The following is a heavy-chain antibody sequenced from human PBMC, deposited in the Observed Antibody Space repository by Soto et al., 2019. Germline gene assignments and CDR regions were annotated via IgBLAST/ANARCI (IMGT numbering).Heavy chain of an antibody. CDR1: GYTFISYD. D-gene: IGHD3-22*01. CDR3: ARARGTITTSDY. V-gene: IGHV1-8*01. Sequence: ASVKVSCKAFGYTFISYDINWVRQATGQGLEWMAWLNPNRGNAGYAQKFQGRITVTMDASRATAYMELSSLRSEDTAVYFCARARGTITTSDYWRQGTPVTVSS. J-gene: IGHJ4*02. CDR2: LNPNRGNA.